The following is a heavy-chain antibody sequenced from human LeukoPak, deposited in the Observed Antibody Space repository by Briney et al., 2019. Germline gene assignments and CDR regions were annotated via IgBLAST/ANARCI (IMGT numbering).Heavy chain of an antibody. D-gene: IGHD3-22*01. J-gene: IGHJ4*02. CDR3: ARRRYYDSTGYNPTYYFDY. CDR1: GDSIIGSY. Sequence: PSETLSLTCTVSGDSIIGSYWSWIRQAPGKGLEWIGYIYYSVDTDYNPSLKNRVTISLDMSKKYFSLRLTSETAADTAVYYCARRRYYDSTGYNPTYYFDYWGQGILVTVSS. V-gene: IGHV4-59*01. CDR2: IYYSVDT.